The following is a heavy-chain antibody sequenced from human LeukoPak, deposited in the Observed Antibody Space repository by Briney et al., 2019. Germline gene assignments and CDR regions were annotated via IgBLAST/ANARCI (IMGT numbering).Heavy chain of an antibody. CDR1: GGTFSRYA. J-gene: IGHJ3*02. D-gene: IGHD2-15*01. CDR2: IRTSTGSP. V-gene: IGHV7-4-1*02. Sequence: ASVKVSCKASGGTFSRYAISWVRQAPGQGLEYMGWIRTSTGSPTYAQGFTGRFVFSLDTSVNTAYLQISSLKAEDTAVYYCARDLDSAAFDIWGQGTMVTVSS. CDR3: ARDLDSAAFDI.